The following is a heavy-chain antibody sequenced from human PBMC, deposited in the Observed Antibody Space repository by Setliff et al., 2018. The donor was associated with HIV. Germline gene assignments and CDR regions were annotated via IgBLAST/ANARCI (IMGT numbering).Heavy chain of an antibody. Sequence: ASVKVSCKASGGTFSGYAISWVRQAPGQGLEWMGRINPNSGGTNYAQKCQDRVTMTRDTSISKAYMELSRLRSDDTAVYYCARGRVEAGRPPGETGLSYYYHGMDVWGQGTTVTVSS. D-gene: IGHD6-6*01. CDR1: GGTFSGYA. V-gene: IGHV1-2*06. CDR3: ARGRVEAGRPPGETGLSYYYHGMDV. J-gene: IGHJ6*02. CDR2: INPNSGGT.